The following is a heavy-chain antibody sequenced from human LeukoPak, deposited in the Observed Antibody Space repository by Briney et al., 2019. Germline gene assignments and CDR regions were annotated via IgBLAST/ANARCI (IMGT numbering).Heavy chain of an antibody. CDR2: IIPIFGTA. V-gene: IGHV1-69*13. D-gene: IGHD3-3*01. Sequence: ASVKVSCKASGGTFSSYAISWVRQAPGRGLEWMGGIIPIFGTANYAQKFQGRVTITADESTSTAYMELSSLRSEDTAVYYCARDTVTIFGVVITLDAFDIWGQGTMVTVSS. J-gene: IGHJ3*02. CDR3: ARDTVTIFGVVITLDAFDI. CDR1: GGTFSSYA.